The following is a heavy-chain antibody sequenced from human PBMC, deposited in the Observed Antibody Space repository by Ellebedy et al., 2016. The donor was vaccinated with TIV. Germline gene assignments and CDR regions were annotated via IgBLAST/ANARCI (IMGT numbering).Heavy chain of an antibody. CDR2: ISAYNGNS. D-gene: IGHD5-12*01. Sequence: ASVKVSXXASGYTFTSYGISWVRQAPGQGLEWMGWISAYNGNSNYAQKLQGRVTMTTDTSTSTAYMELRSLRSDDTAVYYCAREIKIVATTREYYYYYGMDVWGQGTTVTVSS. J-gene: IGHJ6*02. CDR1: GYTFTSYG. CDR3: AREIKIVATTREYYYYYGMDV. V-gene: IGHV1-18*01.